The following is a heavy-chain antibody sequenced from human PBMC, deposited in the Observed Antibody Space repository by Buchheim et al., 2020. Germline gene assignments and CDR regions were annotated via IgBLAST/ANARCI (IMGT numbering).Heavy chain of an antibody. CDR1: GYTFTSYY. CDR2: INPSGGST. V-gene: IGHV1-46*03. J-gene: IGHJ6*02. D-gene: IGHD2-2*01. CDR3: ARDGDERSVVPAAKGGGMDV. Sequence: QVQLVRSGAEVKKPGASVKVSCKASGYTFTSYYMHWVRQAPGQGLEWMGIINPSGGSTSYAQKFQGRVTMTRDTSTSTVSMELSSLRSEDTAVYYCARDGDERSVVPAAKGGGMDVWGQGTT.